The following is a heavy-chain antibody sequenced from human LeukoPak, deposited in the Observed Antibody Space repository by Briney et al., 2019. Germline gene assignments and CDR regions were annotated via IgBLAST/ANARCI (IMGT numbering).Heavy chain of an antibody. Sequence: ASVKVSCKASGGTFSSYAISWVRQAPGRGLEWMGRIIPILGIANYAQKFQGRVTITADKSTSTAYMELSSLRSEDTAVYYCARIFRGEYYFDYWGQGTLVTVSS. D-gene: IGHD3-16*01. CDR1: GGTFSSYA. CDR3: ARIFRGEYYFDY. V-gene: IGHV1-69*04. J-gene: IGHJ4*02. CDR2: IIPILGIA.